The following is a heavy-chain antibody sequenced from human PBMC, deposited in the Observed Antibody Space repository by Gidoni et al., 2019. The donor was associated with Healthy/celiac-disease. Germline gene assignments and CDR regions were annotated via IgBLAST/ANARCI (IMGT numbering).Heavy chain of an antibody. CDR3: ARVVAASGTVMDV. D-gene: IGHD6-13*01. CDR2: INLSGST. CDR1: GGSFSGYY. J-gene: IGHJ6*02. Sequence: QVQLQQWGAGLLKPSETLSLTCAVYGGSFSGYYWSWIRQPPGRGLEWIGEINLSGSTNYNPSLKSRVTMSVDTSKNQFSLKLSSVTAADTAVYYCARVVAASGTVMDVWGRGTTVTVSS. V-gene: IGHV4-34*01.